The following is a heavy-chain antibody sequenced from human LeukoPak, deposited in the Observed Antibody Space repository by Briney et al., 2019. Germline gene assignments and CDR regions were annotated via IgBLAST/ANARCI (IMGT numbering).Heavy chain of an antibody. CDR1: GFTFSSYS. D-gene: IGHD2-15*01. CDR2: ISSSSSYI. CDR3: ARSSLRYCSGGSCYIV. V-gene: IGHV3-21*01. J-gene: IGHJ4*02. Sequence: PGRSLRLSCAASGFTFSSYSMNWVRQAPGKGLEWVSSISSSSSYIYYADSVKGRFTISRDNAKNSLYLQMNSLRAEDTAVYYCARSSLRYCSGGSCYIVWGQGTLVTVSS.